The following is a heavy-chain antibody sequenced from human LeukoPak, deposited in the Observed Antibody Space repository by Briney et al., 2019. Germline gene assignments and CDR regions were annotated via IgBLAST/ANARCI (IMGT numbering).Heavy chain of an antibody. CDR2: INPNSGGT. Sequence: ASVKVFCKASGYTFTGYFVHWVRQAPEQGLEWMGWINPNSGGTNYAQKFQGRVTFTRDTSISTAYMELSRLSSDDTAVYYCARLATTLIPFDYWGQGTLVTVSS. CDR1: GYTFTGYF. V-gene: IGHV1-2*02. CDR3: ARLATTLIPFDY. J-gene: IGHJ4*02. D-gene: IGHD1-1*01.